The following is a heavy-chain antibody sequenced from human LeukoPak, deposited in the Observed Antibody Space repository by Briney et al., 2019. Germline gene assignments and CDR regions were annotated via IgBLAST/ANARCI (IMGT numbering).Heavy chain of an antibody. J-gene: IGHJ4*02. CDR3: ARDRGEQWLYLVPRGYYFDY. CDR1: RYTFTGYY. CDR2: INPNSGGT. D-gene: IGHD6-19*01. Sequence: GASVKVSCKASRYTFTGYYMHWVRQAPGQGLEWMGWINPNSGGTNYAQKLQGRVTMTRDTSLSTGYMELSRLRSDDTAVYCCARDRGEQWLYLVPRGYYFDYWGQGTLVTVSS. V-gene: IGHV1-2*02.